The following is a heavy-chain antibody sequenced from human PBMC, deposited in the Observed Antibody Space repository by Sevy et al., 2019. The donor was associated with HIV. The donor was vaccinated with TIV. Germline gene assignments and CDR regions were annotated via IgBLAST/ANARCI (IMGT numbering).Heavy chain of an antibody. CDR3: ARSVDY. CDR1: GFSFSSYW. V-gene: IGHV3-7*01. Sequence: GGSLRLSCAASGFSFSSYWMTWFRQAPGKELEWVANVNLDGSGKYYVDSVKGRFTISRDNARNSLSLQMNSLRAEDTAVYYCARSVDYWGQATLVTVSS. J-gene: IGHJ4*02. CDR2: VNLDGSGK.